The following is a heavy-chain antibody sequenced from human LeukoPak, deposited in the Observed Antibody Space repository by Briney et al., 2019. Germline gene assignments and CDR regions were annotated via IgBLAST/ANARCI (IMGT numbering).Heavy chain of an antibody. D-gene: IGHD1-26*01. CDR3: ARDPGREWELLTWFDP. CDR2: INPNSGGT. J-gene: IGHJ5*02. CDR1: GYTFTGYY. V-gene: IGHV1-2*02. Sequence: ASVKVSCKASGYTFTGYYMHWVRQAPGQGLEWMGWINPNSGGTNYAQKFQGRVTMTRDTSISTAYMELSRLRSDDTAVYCCARDPGREWELLTWFDPWGQGTLVTVSS.